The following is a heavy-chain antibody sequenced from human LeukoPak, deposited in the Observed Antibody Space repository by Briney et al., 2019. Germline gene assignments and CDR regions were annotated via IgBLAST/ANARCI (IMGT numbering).Heavy chain of an antibody. CDR3: ARCYYQVDYYGLDV. V-gene: IGHV4-39*07. CDR2: IYYSGST. J-gene: IGHJ6*01. Sequence: SETLSLTCTVSGGSISSSSYYWGWIPQPPGKGLEGIGSIYYSGSTYYNPSLKSPITITVNTSKNQFSLKLSSVTAADTAVYYCARCYYQVDYYGLDVWPRGTRLPVFS. CDR1: GGSISSSSYY. D-gene: IGHD3-10*01.